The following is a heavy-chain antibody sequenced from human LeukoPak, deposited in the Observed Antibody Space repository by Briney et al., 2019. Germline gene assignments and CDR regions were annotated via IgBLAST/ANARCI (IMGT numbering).Heavy chain of an antibody. D-gene: IGHD3-3*01. CDR3: ARGEKRITIFGVVINPHPQFDY. V-gene: IGHV4-34*01. CDR2: INHSGST. CDR1: GGSFSGYY. Sequence: KSSETLSLTCAVYGGSFSGYYWSWIRQPPGKGLEWIGEINHSGSTNYNPSLKSRVTISVDTSKNQFSLKLSSVTAADTAVYYCARGEKRITIFGVVINPHPQFDYWGQGTLVTVSS. J-gene: IGHJ4*02.